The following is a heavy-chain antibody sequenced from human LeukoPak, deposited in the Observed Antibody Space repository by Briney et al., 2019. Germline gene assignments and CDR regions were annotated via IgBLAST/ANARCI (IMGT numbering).Heavy chain of an antibody. V-gene: IGHV3-15*01. D-gene: IGHD6-19*01. J-gene: IGHJ4*02. CDR3: AKDLDGSGMYGGLDY. CDR2: IKSKTDGGTT. Sequence: PGGSLRLSCAASGFTFSNAWMSWVRQAPGKGQEWVGRIKSKTDGGTTDYAAPVKGRFTISRDDSKNTLYLQMNSLRGDDTAVYYCAKDLDGSGMYGGLDYWGQGILVTVSS. CDR1: GFTFSNAW.